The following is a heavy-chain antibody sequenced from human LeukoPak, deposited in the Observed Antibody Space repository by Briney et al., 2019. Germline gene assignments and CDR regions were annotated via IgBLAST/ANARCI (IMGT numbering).Heavy chain of an antibody. V-gene: IGHV3-30*18. J-gene: IGHJ5*02. CDR3: AKRTSTWFDP. Sequence: PGRSLRLSCAASEFTFSSYGMHWVRQAPGKGLEWVAVISYDGSNKYYADSVKGRFTISRDNSKNTLYLQMNSLRAEDTAAYYCAKRTSTWFDPWGQGTLVTVSS. CDR2: ISYDGSNK. CDR1: EFTFSSYG.